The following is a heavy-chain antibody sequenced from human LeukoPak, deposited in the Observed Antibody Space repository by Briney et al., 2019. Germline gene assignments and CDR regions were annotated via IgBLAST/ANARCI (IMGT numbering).Heavy chain of an antibody. CDR1: GFTFSSYA. J-gene: IGHJ4*02. CDR3: ARGIAARPGAPYDY. V-gene: IGHV3-64*01. Sequence: GGSLRLSCAASGFTFSSYAMHWVRQAPGKGLEYVSAIGSNRGSTYYANSVKGRFTISRDNSKNTLYLQMGSLRAEDMAVYYCARGIAARPGAPYDYWGQGTLVTVSS. D-gene: IGHD6-6*01. CDR2: IGSNRGST.